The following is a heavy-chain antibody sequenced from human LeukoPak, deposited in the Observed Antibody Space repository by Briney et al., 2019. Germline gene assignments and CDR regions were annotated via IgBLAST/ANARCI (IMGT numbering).Heavy chain of an antibody. J-gene: IGHJ4*02. CDR2: IHRSGST. CDR3: ARKGDRGSAGFFDY. D-gene: IGHD1-26*01. V-gene: IGHV4-59*01. CDR1: GRSISSYY. Sequence: SETLSLTCTVSGRSISSYYWSWIRQPPGKGLEWIGHIHRSGSTNYSPSLTSRVTMSVDRSKNQFSLKLSSVTAADTALYYCARKGDRGSAGFFDYWGQGTLVTVSS.